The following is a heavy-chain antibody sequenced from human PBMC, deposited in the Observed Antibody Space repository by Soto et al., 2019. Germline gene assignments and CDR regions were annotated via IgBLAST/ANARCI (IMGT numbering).Heavy chain of an antibody. D-gene: IGHD4-17*01. Sequence: QVQLQQWGAGLLKPSETLSLTCAVYGGSFSGYYLSWIRQPPGKGLEWIGEINHSGSTNYNPSLKSRVTISVDPSKNQFSLKLSAVTAADTAVYYCARTTYDYGDYFDYWGQGTLVTVSS. CDR3: ARTTYDYGDYFDY. V-gene: IGHV4-34*01. CDR1: GGSFSGYY. CDR2: INHSGST. J-gene: IGHJ4*02.